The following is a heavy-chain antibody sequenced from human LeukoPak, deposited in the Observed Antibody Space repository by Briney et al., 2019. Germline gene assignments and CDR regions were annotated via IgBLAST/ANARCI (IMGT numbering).Heavy chain of an antibody. V-gene: IGHV3-23*01. D-gene: IGHD5-18*01. CDR3: AKGGYSYGYVYYFDY. J-gene: IGHJ4*02. CDR2: ISGSGGST. CDR1: GXTFSSYA. Sequence: PGGSLRLSCAASGXTFSSYAMSWVRQAPGKGQEWVSAISGSGGSTYYADSVKGRFTISRDNSKNTLYLQMNSLRAEDTAVYYCAKGGYSYGYVYYFDYWGQGTLVTVSS.